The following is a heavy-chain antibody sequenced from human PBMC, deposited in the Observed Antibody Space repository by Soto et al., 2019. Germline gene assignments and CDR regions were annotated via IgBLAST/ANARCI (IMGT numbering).Heavy chain of an antibody. Sequence: SVKVSCKASGGTFSSHAISWVRQAPGQGLEWMGGIIPIFGTANYAQKFQGRVTITADKSTSTAYMELSSLRSEDTAVYYCARTPYSSSWSRRDYYGMDVWGQGTTVTVSS. J-gene: IGHJ6*02. CDR1: GGTFSSHA. D-gene: IGHD6-13*01. CDR2: IIPIFGTA. V-gene: IGHV1-69*06. CDR3: ARTPYSSSWSRRDYYGMDV.